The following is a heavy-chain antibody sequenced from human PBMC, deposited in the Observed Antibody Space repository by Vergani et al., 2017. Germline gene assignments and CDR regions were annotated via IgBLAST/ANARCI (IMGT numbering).Heavy chain of an antibody. D-gene: IGHD3-3*01. CDR1: GFSLSTSGMC. CDR2: IDWDDDK. CDR3: ARIRRDFWSGRGCDP. Sequence: QVTLRESGPALVKPTQTLTLTCTFSGFSLSTSGMCVSWIRQPPGKALEWLALIDWDDDKYYSTSLKTRLTISKDTSKNQVVLTMTNMDPVDTATYYCARIRRDFWSGRGCDPWGQGTLVTVSS. J-gene: IGHJ5*02. V-gene: IGHV2-70*01.